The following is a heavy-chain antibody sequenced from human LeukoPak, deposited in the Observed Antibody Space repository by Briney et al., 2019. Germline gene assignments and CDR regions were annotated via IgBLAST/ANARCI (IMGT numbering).Heavy chain of an antibody. CDR3: ARDGSYYVPFDY. J-gene: IGHJ4*02. D-gene: IGHD1-26*01. CDR1: GFTFTSYA. CDR2: ISGSGSST. Sequence: PGGSLRLSCAASGFTFTSYAMNWVRQAPGKGLEWVSTISGSGSSTYYVDSVKGRFTISRDNSKNSLYLQMNSLRAEDTAVYYCARDGSYYVPFDYWGQGTLVTVSS. V-gene: IGHV3-23*01.